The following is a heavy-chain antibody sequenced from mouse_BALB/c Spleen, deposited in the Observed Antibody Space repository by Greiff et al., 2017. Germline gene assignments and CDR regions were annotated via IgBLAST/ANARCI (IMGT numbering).Heavy chain of an antibody. CDR1: GFSLTSYG. CDR2: IWSDGST. D-gene: IGHD4-1*01. J-gene: IGHJ4*01. CDR3: ARVLWDDYAMDY. Sequence: QVQLKQSGPDLVAPSQSLSITCTVSGFSLTSYGVHWVRQPPGKGLEWLVVIWSDGSTTYNSALKSRLSISKDNSKSQVFLKMNSLQTDDTAMYYCARVLWDDYAMDYWGQGTSVTVSS. V-gene: IGHV2-6-2*01.